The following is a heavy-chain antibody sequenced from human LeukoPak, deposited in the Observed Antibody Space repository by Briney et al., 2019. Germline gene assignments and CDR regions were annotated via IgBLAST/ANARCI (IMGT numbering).Heavy chain of an antibody. CDR1: GGSFSGYY. J-gene: IGHJ4*02. D-gene: IGHD3-3*01. Sequence: ASETLSLTCAVYGGSFSGYYWSWIRQPPGKGLEWIGYIYYSGSTNYNPSLKSRVTISVDTSKNQFSLKLSSVTAADTAVYYCARWDFWSGYPNWGQGTLVTVSS. CDR2: IYYSGST. V-gene: IGHV4-59*08. CDR3: ARWDFWSGYPN.